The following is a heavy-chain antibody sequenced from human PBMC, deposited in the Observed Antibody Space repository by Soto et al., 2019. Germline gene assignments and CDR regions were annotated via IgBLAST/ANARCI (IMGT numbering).Heavy chain of an antibody. D-gene: IGHD3-3*01. CDR3: ASPARNYDFWSGYSFDI. CDR1: GYTFTSYD. J-gene: IGHJ3*02. V-gene: IGHV1-8*01. CDR2: MNPNSGNT. Sequence: QVQLVQSGAEVKKPGASVKVSCKASGYTFTSYDINWVRQATGQGLEWMGWMNPNSGNTGYAQKFQGRVTMTWNTSISTAYMELSSLRSEDTAVYYCASPARNYDFWSGYSFDIWGQGTMVTVSS.